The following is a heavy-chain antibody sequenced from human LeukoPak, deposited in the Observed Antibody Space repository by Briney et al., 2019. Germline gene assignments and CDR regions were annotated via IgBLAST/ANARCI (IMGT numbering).Heavy chain of an antibody. Sequence: GGSLRLSCTGSGFTFGDYSMSWFRQAPGKGLEWVGFIRRKGYGGTTEYAASVKGRFTISRDDSKSTAYLQMNSLKTEDTAVYYCTRDHDFWSGPLDVWGTGTTVAVSS. CDR3: TRDHDFWSGPLDV. CDR1: GFTFGDYS. J-gene: IGHJ6*04. D-gene: IGHD3-3*01. V-gene: IGHV3-49*03. CDR2: IRRKGYGGTT.